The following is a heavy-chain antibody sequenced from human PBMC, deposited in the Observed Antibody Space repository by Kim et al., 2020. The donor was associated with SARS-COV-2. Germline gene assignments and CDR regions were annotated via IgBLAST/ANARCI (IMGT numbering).Heavy chain of an antibody. CDR2: ISYDGRNK. V-gene: IGHV3-30*18. D-gene: IGHD3-10*01. J-gene: IGHJ6*02. CDR3: AKDGYYYGSGSPTGGMDV. Sequence: GGSLRLSCGASGFIFSNYGMHWVRQAPGKGLEWVAVISYDGRNKYYADSVKGRFTISRDNSKNTLYRQMNSLRAEDTAVYYCAKDGYYYGSGSPTGGMDVWGQGTTVTVSS. CDR1: GFIFSNYG.